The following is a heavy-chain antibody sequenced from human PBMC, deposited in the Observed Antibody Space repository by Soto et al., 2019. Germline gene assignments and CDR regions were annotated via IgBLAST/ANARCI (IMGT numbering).Heavy chain of an antibody. Sequence: ASVKVSCKASGGTFSSYAISWVRQAPGQGLEWMGGIIPIFGTANYAQKFQGRVTITADESTSTAYMELSSLRSEDTAVYYCARAKYSSSWYEGDYGMDVWGQGTTVTVSS. CDR3: ARAKYSSSWYEGDYGMDV. V-gene: IGHV1-69*13. D-gene: IGHD6-13*01. CDR2: IIPIFGTA. CDR1: GGTFSSYA. J-gene: IGHJ6*02.